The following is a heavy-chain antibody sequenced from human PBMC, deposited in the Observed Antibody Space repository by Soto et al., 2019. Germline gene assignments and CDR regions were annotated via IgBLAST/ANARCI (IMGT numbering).Heavy chain of an antibody. J-gene: IGHJ6*02. CDR2: ISAYNGNT. CDR3: ARNNYGDPHFYGYYGMDV. Sequence: QVQLVQSGAEVKKPGASVKVSCKASGYTFTSYGISWVRQAPGQGLEWMGWISAYNGNTNYAQKLQGRVTMTTDTSTSTAYMELRSLRSDDTAVDYCARNNYGDPHFYGYYGMDVWGQGTTVTVSS. CDR1: GYTFTSYG. D-gene: IGHD4-17*01. V-gene: IGHV1-18*01.